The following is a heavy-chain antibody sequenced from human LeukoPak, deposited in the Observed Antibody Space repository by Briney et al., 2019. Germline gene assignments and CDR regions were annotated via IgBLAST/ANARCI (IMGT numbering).Heavy chain of an antibody. CDR3: TTGVSSGWYPDY. CDR2: IKRKIDGVTP. CDR1: GFTFSNDW. Sequence: GGPLTLFCAASGFTFSNDWMSGLRQAPGKALEWVGRIKRKIDGVTPNYAAPVKGKFTISRDDSKNSLYLQMNSLKTEDTAVYYCTTGVSSGWYPDYWGQGTLVTVSS. D-gene: IGHD6-19*01. V-gene: IGHV3-15*01. J-gene: IGHJ4*02.